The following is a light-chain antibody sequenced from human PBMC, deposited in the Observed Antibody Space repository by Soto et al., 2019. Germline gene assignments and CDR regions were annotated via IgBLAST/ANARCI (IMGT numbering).Light chain of an antibody. J-gene: IGKJ2*01. CDR3: QQYNKWPYT. CDR1: QHVSSN. V-gene: IGKV3-15*01. Sequence: EIVMTQSPATLSVSPGESATLSCRASQHVSSNLAWYRQKPGQPPTLLIYRASTRATGIPATFSGSGSGTEFTLTISSLQSEDFAVYYCQQYNKWPYTFGQGTKLEI. CDR2: RAS.